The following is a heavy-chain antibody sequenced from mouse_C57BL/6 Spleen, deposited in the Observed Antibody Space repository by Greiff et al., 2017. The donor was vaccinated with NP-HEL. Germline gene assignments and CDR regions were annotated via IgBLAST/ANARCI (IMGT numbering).Heavy chain of an antibody. D-gene: IGHD1-1*01. CDR2: INPSNGGT. V-gene: IGHV1-53*01. Sequence: QVHVKQPGTELVKPGASVKLSCKASGYTFTSYWMHWVKQRPGQGLEWIGNINPSNGGTNYNEKFKSKATLTVDKSSSTAYMQLSSLTSEDSAVYYCASYGSSYAMDYWGQGTSVTVSS. CDR1: GYTFTSYW. J-gene: IGHJ4*01. CDR3: ASYGSSYAMDY.